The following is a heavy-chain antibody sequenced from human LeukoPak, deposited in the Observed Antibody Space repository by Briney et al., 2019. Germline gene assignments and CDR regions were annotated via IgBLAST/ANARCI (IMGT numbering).Heavy chain of an antibody. CDR3: ARYDFWSGPDNRLYYYYMDV. D-gene: IGHD3-3*01. CDR2: ISAYNGNT. CDR1: GYTFTSYG. J-gene: IGHJ6*03. V-gene: IGHV1-18*01. Sequence: ASVKVSCKASGYTFTSYGISWVRQAPGQGLEWMGWISAYNGNTNYAQKLRGRVTMTTDTSTSTAYMELRSLRSDDTAVYYCARYDFWSGPDNRLYYYYMDVWGKGTTVTVSS.